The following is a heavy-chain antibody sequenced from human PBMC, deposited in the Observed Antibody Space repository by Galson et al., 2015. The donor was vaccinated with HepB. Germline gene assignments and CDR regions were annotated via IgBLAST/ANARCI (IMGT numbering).Heavy chain of an antibody. D-gene: IGHD6-13*01. CDR3: GRSRGIAAAIDY. CDR1: GFTFSSYD. J-gene: IGHJ4*02. CDR2: IGTAGDP. V-gene: IGHV3-13*05. Sequence: SLRLSCAASGFTFSSYDMHWVRQATGKGLEWVSAIGTAGDPYYPGSVKGRFTISRENAKNSLSLQMNSLRAGDTAVYYCGRSRGIAAAIDYWGQGTLVTVSS.